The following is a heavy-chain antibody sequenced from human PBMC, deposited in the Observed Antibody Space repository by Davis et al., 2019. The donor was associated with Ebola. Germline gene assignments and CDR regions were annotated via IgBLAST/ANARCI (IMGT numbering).Heavy chain of an antibody. CDR2: ISYDGSNK. Sequence: PGGSLRLSCAASGFTFSSYGMHWVRQAPGKGLEWVAVISYDGSNKYYADSVKGRFTISRDNSKSTLYLQMNSLRAEDTAVYYCARQVGYCTRGSCYKEYWGQGTLVTVSS. D-gene: IGHD2-15*01. CDR3: ARQVGYCTRGSCYKEY. CDR1: GFTFSSYG. V-gene: IGHV3-30*03. J-gene: IGHJ4*02.